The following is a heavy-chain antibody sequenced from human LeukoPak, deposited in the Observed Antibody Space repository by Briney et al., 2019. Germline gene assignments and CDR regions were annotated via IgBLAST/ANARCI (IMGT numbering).Heavy chain of an antibody. CDR1: GCTFTSYG. V-gene: IGHV1-18*01. J-gene: IGHJ6*02. CDR3: ARDYYDSSGYIYYGMDV. D-gene: IGHD3-22*01. CDR2: ISAYNGNT. Sequence: ASVKVSCKASGCTFTSYGISWVRQAPGQGLEWMGWISAYNGNTNYAQKLQGRVTMTTDTSTSTAYMELRSLRSDDTAVYYCARDYYDSSGYIYYGMDVWGQGTTVTVSS.